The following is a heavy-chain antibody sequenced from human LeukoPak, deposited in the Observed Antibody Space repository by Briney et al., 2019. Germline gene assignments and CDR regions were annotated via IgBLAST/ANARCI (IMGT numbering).Heavy chain of an antibody. CDR1: GFTFSSYS. CDR3: ARGADTAMALDY. CDR2: ISSSSSYI. J-gene: IGHJ4*02. Sequence: GGSLRLSCAASGFTFSSYSMNWVRQAPGKGLEWVSSISSSSSYIYYADSVKGRFTISRDNAKNSLYLQMNSLRAEDTAVYYCARGADTAMALDYWGQGTLVTVSS. V-gene: IGHV3-21*01. D-gene: IGHD5-18*01.